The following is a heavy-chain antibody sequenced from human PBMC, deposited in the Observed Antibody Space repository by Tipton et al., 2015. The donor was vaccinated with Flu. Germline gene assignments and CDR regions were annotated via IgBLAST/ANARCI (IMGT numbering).Heavy chain of an antibody. CDR2: ISYSGTT. Sequence: LRLSCTVSGGSINTNLYYWAWIRQPPGKGLEWIGSISYSGTTYYNPSLESRGTISVDTSKNQFSLKLSSVTAADTAVYYCARGGVSNSGYRNWGQGTLVTVSS. CDR3: ARGGVSNSGYRN. V-gene: IGHV4-39*07. J-gene: IGHJ4*02. D-gene: IGHD5-12*01. CDR1: GGSINTNLYY.